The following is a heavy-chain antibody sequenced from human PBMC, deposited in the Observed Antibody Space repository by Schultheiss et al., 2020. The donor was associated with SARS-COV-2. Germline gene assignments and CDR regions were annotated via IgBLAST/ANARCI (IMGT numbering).Heavy chain of an antibody. CDR1: GASITSHY. CDR3: ARGEYCGGDCFLDY. D-gene: IGHD2-21*02. Sequence: SETLSLTCSVSGASITSHYWSWIRQPPKKGLEWIGYFFYSGSTNYNRSLGSRVTISVDTSKNKFSLKLSSVTAADTAVYYCARGEYCGGDCFLDYWGQGTLVTVSS. CDR2: FFYSGST. J-gene: IGHJ4*02. V-gene: IGHV4-59*08.